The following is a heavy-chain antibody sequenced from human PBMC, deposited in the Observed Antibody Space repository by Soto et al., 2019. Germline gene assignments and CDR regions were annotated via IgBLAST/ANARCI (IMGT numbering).Heavy chain of an antibody. CDR1: GYTFTSYG. CDR3: ARDMYYYDSSGRHFDY. Sequence: ASVKVSCKASGYTFTSYGISWVRQAPGQGLEWMGWISAYNGNTNYAQKLQGRVTMTTDTSTSTAYMELRSLRSDDTAVYYCARDMYYYDSSGRHFDYWGQGTLVTVSS. V-gene: IGHV1-18*01. D-gene: IGHD3-22*01. CDR2: ISAYNGNT. J-gene: IGHJ4*02.